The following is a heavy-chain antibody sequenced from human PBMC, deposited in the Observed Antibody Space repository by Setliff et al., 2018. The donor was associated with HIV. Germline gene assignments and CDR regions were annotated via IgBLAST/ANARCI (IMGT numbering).Heavy chain of an antibody. CDR1: GGTSNTYA. Sequence: GASVKVSCKASGGTSNTYAITWVRQAPGQGLEWMGGISPIFGTANYAQKFQGRVTITADDSTTTTYMELNILRSEDTAVYYCARDRRITMVRGVMNYYYMDVWGKGTTVTVSS. D-gene: IGHD3-10*01. V-gene: IGHV1-69*13. J-gene: IGHJ6*03. CDR3: ARDRRITMVRGVMNYYYMDV. CDR2: ISPIFGTA.